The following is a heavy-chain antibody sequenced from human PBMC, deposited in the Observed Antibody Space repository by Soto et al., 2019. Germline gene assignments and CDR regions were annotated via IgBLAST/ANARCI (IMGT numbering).Heavy chain of an antibody. CDR1: GFTFINYA. J-gene: IGHJ3*02. Sequence: GGSLRLSCATSGFTFINYAMAWVRQAPGKGLEWVSIISGEGSSTHYADFVKGRFIISRDSSKNTLYLQMNSLRAEDTAVYYCARGYQRGPYDSSGYRRTDAFDIWGQGTMVTVSS. V-gene: IGHV3-23*01. CDR2: ISGEGSST. CDR3: ARGYQRGPYDSSGYRRTDAFDI. D-gene: IGHD3-22*01.